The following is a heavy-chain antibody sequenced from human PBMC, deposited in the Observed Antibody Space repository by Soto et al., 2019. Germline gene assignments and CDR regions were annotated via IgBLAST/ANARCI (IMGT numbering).Heavy chain of an antibody. J-gene: IGHJ6*02. CDR3: PHSDRGGWDNYYYYVMEV. CDR1: GFSLSTSGLG. CDR2: IYWDDDK. V-gene: IGHV2-5*02. Sequence: SGPTLVNPTQTLTLTCTFSGFSLSTSGLGVGWIRQPPGKALEWLALIYWDDDKRYSPSLKSRLTITKDTSKNQVVLTMTNMDPVDTPKFYCPHSDRGGWDNYYYYVMEVGAQGTPDPVSS. D-gene: IGHD6-19*01.